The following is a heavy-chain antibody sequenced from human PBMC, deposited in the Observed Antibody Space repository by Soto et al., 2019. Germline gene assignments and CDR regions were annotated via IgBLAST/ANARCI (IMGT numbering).Heavy chain of an antibody. CDR3: AREASAVISLDY. V-gene: IGHV1-2*02. D-gene: IGHD6-19*01. CDR2: FNPNSGDT. J-gene: IGHJ4*02. CDR1: GYIFTAYS. Sequence: AASVKVSCKASGYIFTAYSMHRVRQAPGQGLEWVGWFNPNSGDTIYAQKFQGRVTLTGDTSISTAYMELYSLTSDDAAVYYCAREASAVISLDYWGQGTLVTVSS.